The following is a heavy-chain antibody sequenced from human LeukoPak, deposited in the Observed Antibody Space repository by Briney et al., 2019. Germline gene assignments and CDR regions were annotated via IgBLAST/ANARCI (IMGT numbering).Heavy chain of an antibody. CDR2: ISSSSSYI. CDR1: GFTFSSYS. V-gene: IGHV3-21*01. D-gene: IGHD1-26*01. CDR3: AVIVGATPWDY. J-gene: IGHJ4*02. Sequence: GGSLRLSCAASGFTFSSYSMNWVRQAPGKGLEWVSSISSSSSYIYYADSVKGRSTISRDNATNSLYLKMNSLRAEDTAVYYCAVIVGATPWDYWGQGTLVTVSS.